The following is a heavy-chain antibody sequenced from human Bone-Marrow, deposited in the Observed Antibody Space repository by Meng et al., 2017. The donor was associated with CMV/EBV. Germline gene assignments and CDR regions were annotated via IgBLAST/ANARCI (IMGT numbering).Heavy chain of an antibody. V-gene: IGHV3-49*04. D-gene: IGHD3-22*01. CDR3: TRGGGMIVVVRPMDY. Sequence: GGSLRLSCTASGFTFGDYAMSWVRQAPGKGLEWVGFIRSKAYGGTTEYAASVKGRFTISRDDSKSIAYLQMNSLKTEDTAVYYCTRGGGMIVVVRPMDYWGQGTLVTVSS. CDR1: GFTFGDYA. CDR2: IRSKAYGGTT. J-gene: IGHJ4*02.